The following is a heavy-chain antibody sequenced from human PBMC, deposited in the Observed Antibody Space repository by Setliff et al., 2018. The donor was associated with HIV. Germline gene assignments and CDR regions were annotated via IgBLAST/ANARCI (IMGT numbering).Heavy chain of an antibody. Sequence: SETLSLTCAVSGGSIRTGDWWSWVRQSPGKGLEWIGEISHSGSTNYNPSLRSRVTISVDTSARTAHMELANLTSDDTGVYYCARDRSDWHRGDFYMDVWGNGTTVTVSS. J-gene: IGHJ6*03. CDR2: ISHSGST. CDR3: ARDRSDWHRGDFYMDV. V-gene: IGHV4-4*02. D-gene: IGHD6-19*01. CDR1: GGSIRTGDW.